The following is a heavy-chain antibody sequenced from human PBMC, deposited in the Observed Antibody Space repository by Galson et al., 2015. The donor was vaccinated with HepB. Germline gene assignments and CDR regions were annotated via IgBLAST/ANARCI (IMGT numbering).Heavy chain of an antibody. CDR1: GFTFSSYG. V-gene: IGHV3-21*01. D-gene: IGHD4-11*01. CDR3: ARDFFWQQLVPKDRRDY. Sequence: SLRLSCAASGFTFSSYGMNWVRQAPGKGLEWVSSISSISSYISYADSVKGRFTISRDNAQNSLFLQMNRLSGEDTAVYYCARDFFWQQLVPKDRRDYWGQGTLVTVSS. J-gene: IGHJ4*02. CDR2: ISSISSYI.